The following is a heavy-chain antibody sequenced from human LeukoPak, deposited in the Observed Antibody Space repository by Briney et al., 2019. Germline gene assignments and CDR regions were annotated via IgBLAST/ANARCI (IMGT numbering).Heavy chain of an antibody. J-gene: IGHJ6*02. D-gene: IGHD2-15*01. CDR3: AREYRYCSGGSCNYGMDV. CDR1: GGSISSGGYS. Sequence: SETLSLTCAVSGGSISSGGYSWSWIRQPPGKGLEWIGYIYHSGSTYYNPSLKSRVTVSVDRSKNQFSLKLSSVTAADTAVYYCAREYRYCSGGSCNYGMDVWGQGTTVTVSS. CDR2: IYHSGST. V-gene: IGHV4-30-2*01.